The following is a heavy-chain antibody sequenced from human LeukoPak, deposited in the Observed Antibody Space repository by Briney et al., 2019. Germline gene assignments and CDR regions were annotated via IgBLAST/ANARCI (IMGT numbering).Heavy chain of an antibody. CDR1: GLPFSSYA. CDR3: AKSRFSCIGNNCYSPDY. V-gene: IGHV3-30*18. CDR2: ISYDGSNE. J-gene: IGHJ4*02. Sequence: PGRSLRLSCAASGLPFSSYAMHWVRQAPGKGLEWVVLISYDGSNEHYADSVKGRFTISRDNSKNTLYLQVNSLRPEDTAVYYCAKSRFSCIGNNCYSPDYWGQGTLVTVSS. D-gene: IGHD2-15*01.